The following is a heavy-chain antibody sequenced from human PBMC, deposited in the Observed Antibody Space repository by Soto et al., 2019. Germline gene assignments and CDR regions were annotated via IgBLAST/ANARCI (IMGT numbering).Heavy chain of an antibody. CDR3: AKPHTALSNYYGMDV. D-gene: IGHD5-18*01. CDR2: ISYDGSNK. Sequence: GGSLRLSCAASGFTFSSYGMHWVRQAPGKGLEWVAVISYDGSNKYYADSVKGRFTISRDNSKNTLYLQVNSLRAEDTAVYYCAKPHTALSNYYGMDVWGQGTTVTVSS. J-gene: IGHJ6*02. CDR1: GFTFSSYG. V-gene: IGHV3-30*18.